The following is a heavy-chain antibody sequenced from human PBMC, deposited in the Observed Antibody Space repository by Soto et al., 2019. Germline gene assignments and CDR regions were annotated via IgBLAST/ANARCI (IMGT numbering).Heavy chain of an antibody. CDR2: IYYSGST. D-gene: IGHD2-15*01. Sequence: SETLSLTCTVSGGSISSYYWSWIRQPPGKGLEWIGYIYYSGSTNYNPSLKSRVTISVDTSKNQFSLKLSSVTAADTAVYYCARTSYSRYYYYYMDVWGKGTTVTVSS. J-gene: IGHJ6*03. CDR1: GGSISSYY. V-gene: IGHV4-59*08. CDR3: ARTSYSRYYYYYMDV.